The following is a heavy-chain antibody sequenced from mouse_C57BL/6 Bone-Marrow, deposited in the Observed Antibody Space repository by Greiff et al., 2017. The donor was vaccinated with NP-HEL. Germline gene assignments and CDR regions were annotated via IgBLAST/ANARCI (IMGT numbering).Heavy chain of an antibody. D-gene: IGHD2-5*01. CDR1: GYTFTSYW. J-gene: IGHJ4*01. CDR2: INPSSGYT. CDR3: ANSNPYYYAMDY. Sequence: VQLQQSGAELAKPGASVKLSCKASGYTFTSYWMHWVKQRPGQGLEWIGYINPSSGYTKYNQKFKDKAILTADKSSSTAYMQLSSLTYEDSAVYYCANSNPYYYAMDYWGQGTSVTVSS. V-gene: IGHV1-7*01.